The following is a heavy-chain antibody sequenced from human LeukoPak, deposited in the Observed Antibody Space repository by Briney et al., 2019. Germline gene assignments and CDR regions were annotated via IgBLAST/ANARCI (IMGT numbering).Heavy chain of an antibody. CDR2: IGSSGVNT. CDR1: GFTLSNYA. J-gene: IGHJ4*02. Sequence: GGSLRLSCAASGFTLSNYAMSWVRQAPGKELEWVSAIGSSGVNTYYADSVKGRFTISRDSSKNTLYLQMNSLRAEDTAVYFCAKRDGYNLRYFDNWGQGTLVTVSS. CDR3: AKRDGYNLRYFDN. V-gene: IGHV3-23*01. D-gene: IGHD5-24*01.